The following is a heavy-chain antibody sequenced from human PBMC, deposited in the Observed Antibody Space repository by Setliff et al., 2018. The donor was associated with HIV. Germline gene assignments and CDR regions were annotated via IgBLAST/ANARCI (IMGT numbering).Heavy chain of an antibody. D-gene: IGHD2-2*01. CDR3: ARVQPGEWVDY. CDR2: IYTSGST. J-gene: IGHJ4*02. V-gene: IGHV4-4*02. CDR1: GGSIINSNW. Sequence: SETLSLTCAVSGGSIINSNWWSWVRQSPGKGLEWIGRIYTSGSTNYNPSLKSRVTISVDTSKNQLSLKLSSVTAADTAVYYCARVQPGEWVDYWGQGTLVTVSS.